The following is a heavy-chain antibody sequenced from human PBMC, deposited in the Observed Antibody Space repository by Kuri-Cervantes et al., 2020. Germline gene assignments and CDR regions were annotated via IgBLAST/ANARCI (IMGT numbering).Heavy chain of an antibody. Sequence: ASVKVSCKASGYTFTSYDIIWVRQATGQGLEWMGWMKPTSASSGYAQKFQGRVTMTRNTSISTAYMELSSLRSEDTAVYYCARTTHSGYDQDGAFDIWGQGTMVTVSS. D-gene: IGHD5-12*01. CDR1: GYTFTSYD. CDR3: ARTTHSGYDQDGAFDI. J-gene: IGHJ3*02. V-gene: IGHV1-8*01. CDR2: MKPTSASS.